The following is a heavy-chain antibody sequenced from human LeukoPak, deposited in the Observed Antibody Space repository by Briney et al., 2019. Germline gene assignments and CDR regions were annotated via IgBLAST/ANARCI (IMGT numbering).Heavy chain of an antibody. CDR2: FDPEDGET. V-gene: IGHV1-24*01. J-gene: IGHJ4*02. D-gene: IGHD6-19*01. CDR3: ATARRSYSSGWYTRDY. Sequence: ASVKVSCKVSGCTLTELSMHWVRQAPGKGLEWMGGFDPEDGETIYAQKFQGRVTMTEDTSTDTAYMELSSLRSEDTAVYYCATARRSYSSGWYTRDYWGQGTLVTVSS. CDR1: GCTLTELS.